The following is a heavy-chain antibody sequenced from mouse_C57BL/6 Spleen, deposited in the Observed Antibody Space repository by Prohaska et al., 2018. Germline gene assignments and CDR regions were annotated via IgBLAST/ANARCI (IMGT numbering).Heavy chain of an antibody. CDR1: GFTFSNYW. V-gene: IGHV6-3*01. J-gene: IGHJ2*01. Sequence: EVKLEESGGGLVQSGGSMKLSCVASGFTFSNYWMNWVRQSPEKGLEWVAQIRLKSDNYATHYAESVKGKFTISRDDSKSSVYLKMNNLRDEETGVYYCTGPGKSLGEWGQGTTLTVSS. CDR2: IRLKSDNYAT. CDR3: TGPGKSLGE. D-gene: IGHD2-1*01.